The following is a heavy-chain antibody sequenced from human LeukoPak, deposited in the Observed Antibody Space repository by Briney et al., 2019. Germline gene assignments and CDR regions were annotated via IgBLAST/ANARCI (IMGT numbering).Heavy chain of an antibody. J-gene: IGHJ3*02. CDR3: DTGVSDRSRNWGGFAFDI. CDR1: GSSIIQDY. D-gene: IGHD7-27*01. Sequence: PSETLSLTCTVSGSSIIQDYCSCSWQPPGKGLEYVGYFYYDGSTNYTSSVRRRVTILVDASKNQFTLNLRSVTAADTSKYYADTGVSDRSRNWGGFAFDIWGQGTVVAVSS. V-gene: IGHV4-59*01. CDR2: FYYDGST.